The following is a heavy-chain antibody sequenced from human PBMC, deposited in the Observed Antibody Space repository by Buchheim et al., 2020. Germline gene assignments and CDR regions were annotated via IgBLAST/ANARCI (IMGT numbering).Heavy chain of an antibody. J-gene: IGHJ6*03. CDR1: GFTFSSYS. V-gene: IGHV3-21*01. Sequence: EVQLVESGGGLVKPGGSLRLSCAASGFTFSSYSMNWVRQAPGKGLEWVSSISSSSSYIYYADSVKGRFTISRDNAKNSLYLQMNSLRAEDTAVYYCARTHDYGDYVSTYYYYYYMDVWGKGTT. CDR2: ISSSSSYI. CDR3: ARTHDYGDYVSTYYYYYYMDV. D-gene: IGHD4-17*01.